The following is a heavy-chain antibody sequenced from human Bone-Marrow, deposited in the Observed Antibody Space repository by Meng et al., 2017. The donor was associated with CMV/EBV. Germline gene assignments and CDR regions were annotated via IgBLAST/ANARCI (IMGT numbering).Heavy chain of an antibody. V-gene: IGHV3-53*01. CDR1: GFTVSSNY. D-gene: IGHD3-22*01. CDR3: ARVRYYDSSGTPGDVDC. CDR2: IYSGGST. J-gene: IGHJ4*02. Sequence: GGSLRLSCAASGFTVSSNYMSWVRQAPGKGLEWVSVIYSGGSTYYADSMEGRFTISRDNSKNTLYLQMNSLRAEDTAVYYCARVRYYDSSGTPGDVDCWGQGTLVTVSS.